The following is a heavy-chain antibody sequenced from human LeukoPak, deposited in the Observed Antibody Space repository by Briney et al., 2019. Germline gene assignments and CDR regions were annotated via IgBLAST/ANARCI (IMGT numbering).Heavy chain of an antibody. CDR1: GFTFSIYV. CDR3: ARILSSSHAFDI. CDR2: ISGGTSGT. J-gene: IGHJ3*02. Sequence: GGSLRLSCAASGFTFSIYVMSWVRQAPGKGLEWVSTISGGTSGTHYVDSLKGRFTISRDNAKNSLYLQMNSLRAEDTAVYYCARILSSSHAFDIWGQGTMVTVSS. D-gene: IGHD2-2*01. V-gene: IGHV3-21*01.